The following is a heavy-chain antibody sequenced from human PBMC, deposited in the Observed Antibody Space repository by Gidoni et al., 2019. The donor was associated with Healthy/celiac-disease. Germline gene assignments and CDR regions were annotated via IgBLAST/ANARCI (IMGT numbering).Heavy chain of an antibody. V-gene: IGHV1-69*08. CDR1: GGTFSSYT. CDR3: ARDRDSSSWYPYY. D-gene: IGHD6-13*01. J-gene: IGHJ4*02. Sequence: QVQLVQSGAEVKKPGSSVKVSCKASGGTFSSYTISWVRQAPGQGLEWMGRIIPILGIANYAQKFQGRVTITADKPTSTAYMELSSLRSEDTAVYYCARDRDSSSWYPYYWGQGTLVTVSS. CDR2: IIPILGIA.